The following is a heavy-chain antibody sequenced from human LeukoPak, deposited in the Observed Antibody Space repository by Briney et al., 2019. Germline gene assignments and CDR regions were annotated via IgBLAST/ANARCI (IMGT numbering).Heavy chain of an antibody. CDR3: ARGGVAVAGLFDY. CDR2: INHSGST. CDR1: GGSFSGCY. D-gene: IGHD6-19*01. Sequence: SETLSLTCAVYGGSFSGCYWSWIRQPPGKGLEWIGEINHSGSTNYNPSLKSRVTISVDTSKNQFSLKLSSVTAADTAVYYCARGGVAVAGLFDYWGQGTLVTVSS. V-gene: IGHV4-34*01. J-gene: IGHJ4*02.